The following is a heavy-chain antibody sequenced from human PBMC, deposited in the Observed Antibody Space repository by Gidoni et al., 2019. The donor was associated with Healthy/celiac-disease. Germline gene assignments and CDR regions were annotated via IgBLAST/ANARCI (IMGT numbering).Heavy chain of an antibody. J-gene: IGHJ2*01. CDR3: AREGCSSNSCYLWYFDL. D-gene: IGHD2-2*01. V-gene: IGHV3-66*01. Sequence: GFTVSSHYMSWFRQAPGKGLEWVSVIYSGGSTYYADSVKGRFTISRDNSKNTLYLQMNSMRAEDTAVYDCAREGCSSNSCYLWYFDLWGRGTRGTVSS. CDR1: GFTVSSHY. CDR2: IYSGGST.